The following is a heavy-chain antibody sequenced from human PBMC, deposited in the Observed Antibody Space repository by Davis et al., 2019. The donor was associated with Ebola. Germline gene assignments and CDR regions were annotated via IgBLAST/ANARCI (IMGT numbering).Heavy chain of an antibody. CDR2: ISGSGGST. Sequence: PGGSLRLSCAASGFTFSNYAMNWVRQAPGKGLEWVSAISGSGGSTYYADSVKGRFPISRDNSKNTLYLQMNSLRAEDTAIYYCAKDYDFWSGRLDQWGQGTLVTVSS. V-gene: IGHV3-23*01. CDR3: AKDYDFWSGRLDQ. J-gene: IGHJ4*02. CDR1: GFTFSNYA. D-gene: IGHD3-3*01.